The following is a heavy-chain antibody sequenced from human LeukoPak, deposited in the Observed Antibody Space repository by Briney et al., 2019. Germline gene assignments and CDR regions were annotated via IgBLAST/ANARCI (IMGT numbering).Heavy chain of an antibody. Sequence: RASETLSLTCTVSGGSISSYYWSWIRQPPGKGLEWIGYIYYSGSTNYNPSLKSRVTISVDTSKNQFSLKLSSVTAADTAVYYCARNRFLEWLSERGAFDIWGQGTMVTVSS. D-gene: IGHD3-3*01. V-gene: IGHV4-59*01. CDR2: IYYSGST. CDR3: ARNRFLEWLSERGAFDI. CDR1: GGSISSYY. J-gene: IGHJ3*02.